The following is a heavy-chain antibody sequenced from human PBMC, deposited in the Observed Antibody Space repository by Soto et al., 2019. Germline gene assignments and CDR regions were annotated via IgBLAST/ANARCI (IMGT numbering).Heavy chain of an antibody. Sequence: VQLQESGPGLVKPSQTLSLTCTVSGGSISSGGYYWSWIRQHPGKGLEWIGYIYYSGSTYYNPSLKSRVTISVDTSKNQFSLKLSSVTAADTAVYYCARTSCSGGSCYKIDYWGQGTLVTVSS. CDR3: ARTSCSGGSCYKIDY. J-gene: IGHJ4*02. CDR2: IYYSGST. V-gene: IGHV4-31*03. D-gene: IGHD2-15*01. CDR1: GGSISSGGYY.